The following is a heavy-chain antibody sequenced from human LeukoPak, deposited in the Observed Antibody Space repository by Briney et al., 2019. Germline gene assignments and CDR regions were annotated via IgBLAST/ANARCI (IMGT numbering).Heavy chain of an antibody. CDR3: ARDLATNDFWSGYYPYNWLDP. Sequence: GGSLRLSCVASGFTFSSYSMNWVRQAPGKGLEWVSSISSSSSYIYYADSVKGRFTISRDNAKNSLYPQMNSLRAEDTAVYYCARDLATNDFWSGYYPYNWLDPWGQGTLVTVSS. CDR1: GFTFSSYS. V-gene: IGHV3-21*01. D-gene: IGHD3-3*01. J-gene: IGHJ5*02. CDR2: ISSSSSYI.